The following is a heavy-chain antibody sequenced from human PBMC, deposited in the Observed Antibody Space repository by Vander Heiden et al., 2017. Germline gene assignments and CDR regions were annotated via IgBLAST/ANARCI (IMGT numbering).Heavy chain of an antibody. CDR3: VGNYYDSRGYYFIDS. D-gene: IGHD3-22*01. CDR1: GGSMGNYY. J-gene: IGHJ4*02. CDR2: IYTGGST. V-gene: IGHV4-4*07. Sequence: QVQLQESGPALVRPSETLSLTCAVSGGSMGNYYWTWLRQPAGKALEWLGRIYTGGSTNYNPSLKSRVTMSVATSKNQFSLKLTSVTAADTAVYYCVGNYYDSRGYYFIDSWGQGTLVTVS.